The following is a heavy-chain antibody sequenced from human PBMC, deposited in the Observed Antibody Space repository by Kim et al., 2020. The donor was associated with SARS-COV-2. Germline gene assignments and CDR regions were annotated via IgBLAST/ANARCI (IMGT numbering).Heavy chain of an antibody. Sequence: GGSLRLSCAASGFTVSSNYMSWVRQAPGKGLEWVSVIYSGGSTYYADSVKGRFTISRDNSKNTLYLQMNSLRAEDTAVYYCARERGSSWYQNWFDPWGQGTLVTVSS. CDR2: IYSGGST. V-gene: IGHV3-53*01. J-gene: IGHJ5*02. CDR1: GFTVSSNY. CDR3: ARERGSSWYQNWFDP. D-gene: IGHD6-13*01.